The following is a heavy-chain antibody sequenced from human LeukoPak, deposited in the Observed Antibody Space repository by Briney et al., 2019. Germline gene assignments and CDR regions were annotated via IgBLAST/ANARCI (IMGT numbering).Heavy chain of an antibody. D-gene: IGHD4-23*01. J-gene: IGHJ4*02. Sequence: GESLKISCEGSGYSFTSYWIGWVRQMPWKGLEWMGNIYPGDSDTRYSPSFQGQVTISAEKSISTAYLQWSSLKASDTAMYYCARTLPYGGNSGFDYWGQGTLVTVSS. CDR3: ARTLPYGGNSGFDY. V-gene: IGHV5-51*01. CDR2: IYPGDSDT. CDR1: GYSFTSYW.